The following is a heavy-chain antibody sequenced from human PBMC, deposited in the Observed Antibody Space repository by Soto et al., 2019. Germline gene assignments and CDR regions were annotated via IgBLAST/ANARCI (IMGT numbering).Heavy chain of an antibody. CDR3: SRNLQQVAPPGEF. CDR1: GFTFADYA. Sequence: GGSLRLSCTGSGFTFADYAVSWVRQAPGKGLEWVGFIRSEAYSGTAEYAASVRGRFSISRDDFKSIAYLQMNSLKTEDTAVYYCSRNLQQVAPPGEFWGQGNLVTVSS. D-gene: IGHD6-13*01. CDR2: IRSEAYSGTA. V-gene: IGHV3-49*04. J-gene: IGHJ4*02.